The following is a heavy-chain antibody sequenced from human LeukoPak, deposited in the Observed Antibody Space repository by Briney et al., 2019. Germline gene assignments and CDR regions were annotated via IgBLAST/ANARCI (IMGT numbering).Heavy chain of an antibody. D-gene: IGHD4-17*01. V-gene: IGHV3-30-3*01. CDR1: GFTFSSYA. J-gene: IGHJ6*02. CDR2: ISYDGSNK. CDR3: ARGTTVTGLYYYGMDV. Sequence: GGSLRLSCAASGFTFSSYAMHWVRQAPGKGLEWVAVISYDGSNKYYADSVKGRFTISRDNSKNTLYLQMNSLRAEDTAVYYCARGTTVTGLYYYGMDVWGQGTTVTVSS.